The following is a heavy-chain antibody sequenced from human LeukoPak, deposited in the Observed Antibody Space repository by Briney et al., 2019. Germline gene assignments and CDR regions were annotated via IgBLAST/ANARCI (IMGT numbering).Heavy chain of an antibody. J-gene: IGHJ4*02. V-gene: IGHV3-30*04. CDR1: GFTFSSYA. Sequence: GGSLRLSCAASGFTFSSYAIHWVRQAPGKGLEWVAVISYDGSNKYYADSVKGRFTISRDNSKNTLYLQMNSLRAEDTAVYYCASQKAGYSSGCIDYWGQGTLVTVSS. CDR2: ISYDGSNK. D-gene: IGHD6-19*01. CDR3: ASQKAGYSSGCIDY.